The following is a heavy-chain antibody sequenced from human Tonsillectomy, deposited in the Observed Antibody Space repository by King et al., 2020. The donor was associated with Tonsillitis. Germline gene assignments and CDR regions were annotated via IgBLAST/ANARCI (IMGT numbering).Heavy chain of an antibody. D-gene: IGHD2-15*01. J-gene: IGHJ4*02. V-gene: IGHV3-23*04. CDR1: GFTFSSYA. CDR2: ISGSDGNT. CDR3: AKDGYCSGGHCLFGLHDS. Sequence: VQLVESGGGLVQPGGSLRLSCAASGFTFSSYAMSWVRQAPGRGLEWVSSISGSDGNTYYADSVKGRFTISRDNSKNTVYLQMNSLRAEDTAVYYCAKDGYCSGGHCLFGLHDSWGQGTLVTVSS.